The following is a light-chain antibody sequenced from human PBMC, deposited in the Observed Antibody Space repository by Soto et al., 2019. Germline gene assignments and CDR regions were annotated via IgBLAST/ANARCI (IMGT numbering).Light chain of an antibody. J-gene: IGKJ1*01. CDR1: QDISNY. CDR2: DAS. Sequence: DIQMTKSPSSLSASVGDRVTVTCQASQDISNYLNWYQHKAVKAPKLLISDASNLQTGVPSRFSGSGSGTDFTFTISSLQPEDIATYYCQQYHDLFPWTFGQGTKVE. CDR3: QQYHDLFPWT. V-gene: IGKV1-33*01.